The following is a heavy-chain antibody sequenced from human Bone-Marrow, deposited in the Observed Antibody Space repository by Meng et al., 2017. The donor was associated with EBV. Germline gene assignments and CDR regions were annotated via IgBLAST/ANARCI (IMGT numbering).Heavy chain of an antibody. CDR3: ARRAASWFDP. D-gene: IGHD5-18*01. CDR1: GESITTYTSY. J-gene: IGHJ5*02. V-gene: IGHV4-39*01. CDR2: IYHSGTT. Sequence: QLQLQESDPGLVKPSETLSLTCTASGESITTYTSYWGWIRQPPGKGLEWIGTIYHSGTTYYNPSLQSRVTISVDTSKNQFSLKMNSVTAADTAVYYCARRAASWFDPWGQGALVTVSS.